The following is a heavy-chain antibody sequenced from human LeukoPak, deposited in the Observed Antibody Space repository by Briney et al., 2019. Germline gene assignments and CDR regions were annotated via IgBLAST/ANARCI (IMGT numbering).Heavy chain of an antibody. J-gene: IGHJ4*02. CDR3: ASKWLGLNY. V-gene: IGHV4-39*07. D-gene: IGHD6-19*01. Sequence: PSETLSLTCTVSSDSIYSSNYYWGWIRQPPGKGLEWIGSIYYSGSTYYNSSLKSRVAISVDKSKNQFSLRLSSVTAADTAVYYCASKWLGLNYWGQGTLVTVSS. CDR2: IYYSGST. CDR1: SDSIYSSNYY.